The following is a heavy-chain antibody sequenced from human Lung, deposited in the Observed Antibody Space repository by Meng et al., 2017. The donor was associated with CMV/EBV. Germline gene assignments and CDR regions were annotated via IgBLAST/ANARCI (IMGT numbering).Heavy chain of an antibody. D-gene: IGHD2-2*01. CDR3: ARDYRTGCSSTSCYNWFDP. V-gene: IGHV4-38-2*02. J-gene: IGHJ5*02. Sequence: GSLRLXXTVSGYSISNGYYWGWIRQPPGKGLEWIGSIYHSGSTYYNPSLKSRVTISVDTSKNQFSLKLSSVTAADTAVYYCARDYRTGCSSTSCYNWFDPWGQGTLVXVSS. CDR2: IYHSGST. CDR1: GYSISNGYY.